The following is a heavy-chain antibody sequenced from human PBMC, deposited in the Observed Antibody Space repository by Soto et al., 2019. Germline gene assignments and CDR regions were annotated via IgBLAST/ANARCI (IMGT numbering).Heavy chain of an antibody. CDR3: AKYAGLSPGVRFHFDY. Sequence: EVQMLESGGDLIQPGGSLRLSCAVAGVTFTNYAMSWVRHTSGKGLEWVSSIDGSGQTTYYAASVKGRFTISRDNSRNLLFLQMNTLRDEDTAIYYCAKYAGLSPGVRFHFDYWGQGSLVSVSS. V-gene: IGHV3-23*01. CDR1: GVTFTNYA. D-gene: IGHD7-27*01. J-gene: IGHJ4*02. CDR2: IDGSGQTT.